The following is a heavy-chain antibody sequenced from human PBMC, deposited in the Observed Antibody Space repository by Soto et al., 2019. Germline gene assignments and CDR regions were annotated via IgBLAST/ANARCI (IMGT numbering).Heavy chain of an antibody. CDR1: GFTFSSYW. Sequence: GSLRLSCAASGFTFSSYWMSWVRQAPGKGLEWVANIKQDGSEKYYVDSVKGRFTISRDNAKNSLYLQMNSLRAEDTAVYYCARARSGTDSSGYYPSDYWGQGTLVTVSS. V-gene: IGHV3-7*01. CDR3: ARARSGTDSSGYYPSDY. CDR2: IKQDGSEK. D-gene: IGHD3-22*01. J-gene: IGHJ4*02.